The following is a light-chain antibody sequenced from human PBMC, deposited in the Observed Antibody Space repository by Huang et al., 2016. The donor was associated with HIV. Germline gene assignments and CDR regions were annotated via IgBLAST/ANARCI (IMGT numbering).Light chain of an antibody. CDR2: EVS. V-gene: IGKV2D-29*01. Sequence: VMTQTPLSLSVTPGQPASISCRSSQRLVYGDGQTSLYWYLQKPGQAPQLLIYEVSNRFSGVPDRFSGSGSGTNFTLKISRVEAEDVGVYYCMQTIQSSITFGQGTRLEIK. CDR3: MQTIQSSIT. CDR1: QRLVYGDGQTS. J-gene: IGKJ5*01.